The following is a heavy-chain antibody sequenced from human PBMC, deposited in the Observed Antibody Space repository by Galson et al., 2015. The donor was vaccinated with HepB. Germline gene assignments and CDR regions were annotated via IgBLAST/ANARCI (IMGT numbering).Heavy chain of an antibody. D-gene: IGHD3-22*01. V-gene: IGHV4-30-4*01. CDR3: ARESYYDESSGYSYFDS. Sequence: LTCTVSGGSISSGDFYWTWIRQPPGKGLEWIAYIYYSGSTHFNPSLKGRVSISVDTSKNQFSLKVNSVTAADTAVYYCARESYYDESSGYSYFDSWGQGTLVTVSS. CDR1: GGSISSGDFY. CDR2: IYYSGST. J-gene: IGHJ4*02.